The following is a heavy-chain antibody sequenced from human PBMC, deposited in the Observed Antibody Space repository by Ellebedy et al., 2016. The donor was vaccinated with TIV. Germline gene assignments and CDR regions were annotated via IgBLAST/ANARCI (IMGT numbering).Heavy chain of an antibody. J-gene: IGHJ4*02. D-gene: IGHD4-11*01. V-gene: IGHV1-8*01. CDR3: ASGPRNDYSNVHGY. CDR2: MNPNSGNT. Sequence: ASVKVSCKASGYTFTSYDINRVRQATGQGLEWMGWMNPNSGNTGYAQKFQGRVTMTRNTSISTAYMELSSLRSEDTAVYYCASGPRNDYSNVHGYWGQGTLVTVSS. CDR1: GYTFTSYD.